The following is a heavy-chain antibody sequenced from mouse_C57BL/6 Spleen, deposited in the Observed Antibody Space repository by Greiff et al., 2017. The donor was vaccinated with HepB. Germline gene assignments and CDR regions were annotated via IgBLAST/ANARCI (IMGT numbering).Heavy chain of an antibody. V-gene: IGHV1-18*01. J-gene: IGHJ4*01. D-gene: IGHD1-1*01. CDR1: GYTFTDYN. Sequence: EVQLQQSGPELVKPGASVKIPCKASGYTFTDYNMDWVKQSHGKSLEWIGDINPNNGGTIYNQKFKGKATLTVDQSSSTAYMELRSLTSEDTAVYYCSRAITTVAYAMDYWGQGTSVTVSS. CDR2: INPNNGGT. CDR3: SRAITTVAYAMDY.